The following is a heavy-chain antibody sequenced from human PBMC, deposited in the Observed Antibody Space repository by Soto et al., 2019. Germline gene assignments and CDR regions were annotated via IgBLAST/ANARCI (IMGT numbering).Heavy chain of an antibody. CDR1: GGSISSYY. J-gene: IGHJ5*02. CDR2: IYYSGST. CDR3: AREIYYDFWSGSGWFDP. D-gene: IGHD3-3*01. Sequence: QVQLQESGPGLVKPSETLSLTCTVSGGSISSYYWSWIRQPPGKGLEWIGYIYYSGSTNYNPSLKSRVTISVDTSKNQFSLKLSSVTAADTAVYYCAREIYYDFWSGSGWFDPWGQGTLVTVSS. V-gene: IGHV4-59*01.